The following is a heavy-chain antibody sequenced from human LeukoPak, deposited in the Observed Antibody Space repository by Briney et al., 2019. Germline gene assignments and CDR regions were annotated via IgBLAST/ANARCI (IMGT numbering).Heavy chain of an antibody. V-gene: IGHV3-48*03. J-gene: IGHJ6*02. CDR2: ISSSGSTT. CDR3: ARGSYGMDV. CDR1: RFNFSSYE. Sequence: GGSLRLSCAASRFNFSSYEMNWVRQAPGKGLEWISYISSSGSTTYCADSVKGRFTISRDSARNSLYLQMNSLRAEDMAVYYCARGSYGMDVWGQGTTVTVSS.